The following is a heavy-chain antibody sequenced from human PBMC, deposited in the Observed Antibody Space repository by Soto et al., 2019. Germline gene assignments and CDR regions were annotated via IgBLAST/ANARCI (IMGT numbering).Heavy chain of an antibody. CDR1: GFTFSAYW. J-gene: IGHJ4*02. CDR2: IKQAGSEK. V-gene: IGHV3-7*01. Sequence: EVQLVESGGGLVQTGGPLRRSCAAAGFTFSAYWMSWVRQAPGKGLEWVANIKQAGSEKYYVDSVNGRFIISRDDAKNSSFLQVNSLRVEDTAVYYCAREKRANGYFDYWGQGTLVTVSS. CDR3: AREKRANGYFDY. D-gene: IGHD6-25*01.